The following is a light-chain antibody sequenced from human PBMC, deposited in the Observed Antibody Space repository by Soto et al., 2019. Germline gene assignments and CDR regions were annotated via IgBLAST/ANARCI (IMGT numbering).Light chain of an antibody. J-gene: IGKJ2*02. Sequence: DIVMTQSPDSLAVSLGERATINCKSSQSVLYSSNNKNYLAWYQQKPGQPPKLLIYWASTPESGVPDRFSGSGSGTDFPLTISSLQAEDVAVYYCQKYYSTPPWTFGQGTKLEIK. CDR1: QSVLYSSNNKNY. CDR3: QKYYSTPPWT. CDR2: WAS. V-gene: IGKV4-1*01.